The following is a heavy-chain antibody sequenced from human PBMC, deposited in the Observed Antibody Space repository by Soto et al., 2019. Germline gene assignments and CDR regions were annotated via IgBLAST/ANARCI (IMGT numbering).Heavy chain of an antibody. Sequence: EVQLVESGGGLVKPGGSLRLSCAASGFTFSSYSMNWVRQAPGKGLEWVSSISSSSSYIYYADSVKGQFNISRDNAKNSLYLQMNSLRAEDTAVYYCARGNTIFVPGDQNYYYYGMDVWGQGTTVTVSS. CDR1: GFTFSSYS. CDR3: ARGNTIFVPGDQNYYYYGMDV. D-gene: IGHD3-3*01. J-gene: IGHJ6*02. V-gene: IGHV3-21*01. CDR2: ISSSSSYI.